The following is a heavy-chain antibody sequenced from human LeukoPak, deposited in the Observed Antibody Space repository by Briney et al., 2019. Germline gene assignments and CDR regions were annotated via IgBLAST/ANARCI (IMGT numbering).Heavy chain of an antibody. D-gene: IGHD6-25*01. Sequence: GGSLRLSCAASGFTFSCCWMASFRQAPGKGLEWVAHIKQDGSLEYYVDSVKGRFTISRDNAKNSLYLQMNSLKAEDTAVYYCATSSGSSYWGQGTLVTVSS. J-gene: IGHJ4*02. CDR1: GFTFSCCW. CDR2: IKQDGSLE. CDR3: ATSSGSSY. V-gene: IGHV3-7*01.